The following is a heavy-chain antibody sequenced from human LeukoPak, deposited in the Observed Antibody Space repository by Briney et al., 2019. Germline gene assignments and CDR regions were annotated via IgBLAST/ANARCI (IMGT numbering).Heavy chain of an antibody. J-gene: IGHJ4*02. V-gene: IGHV4-30-2*01. CDR3: ARGITMITWDVDYFDY. Sequence: PPQTLSLTCAVSGGSISSGGYSWSWIRQPSGKGLEWIGYIYHSGSTYYNPSLKSRVTISVDRSKNQFSLKLSSVTAADTAVYYCARGITMITWDVDYFDYWGQGTLVTVSS. CDR2: IYHSGST. D-gene: IGHD3-22*01. CDR1: GGSISSGGYS.